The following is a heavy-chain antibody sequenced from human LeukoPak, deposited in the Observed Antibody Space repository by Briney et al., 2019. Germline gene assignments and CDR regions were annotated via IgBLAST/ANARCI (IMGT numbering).Heavy chain of an antibody. V-gene: IGHV4-38-2*01. J-gene: IGHJ5*02. Sequence: SETLSLTCAVSGYSISSGYYWGWIRQPPGKGLEWIGSIYHSGSTYYNPSLKGRVIISVDTSKNQFSLKVSSVTAADPAVYYFARGRITGTYDNWFDPWCQGTLVIVAS. CDR1: GYSISSGYY. CDR2: IYHSGST. D-gene: IGHD1-20*01. CDR3: ARGRITGTYDNWFDP.